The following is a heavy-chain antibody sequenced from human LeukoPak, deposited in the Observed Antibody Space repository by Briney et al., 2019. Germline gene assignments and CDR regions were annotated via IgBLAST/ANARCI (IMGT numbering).Heavy chain of an antibody. D-gene: IGHD5-12*01. CDR3: ATWGVATNYFDY. CDR2: FYYCGST. J-gene: IGHJ4*02. V-gene: IGHV4-39*01. Sequence: SETLSLTCTVSGGSISSSSYYGGWIRQPPGKGVEWVGSFYYCGSTYYNPSLKSRVTISVDTSKNQFSLKLSSVTAADTAVYYCATWGVATNYFDYWGREPWSPSPQ. CDR1: GGSISSSSYY.